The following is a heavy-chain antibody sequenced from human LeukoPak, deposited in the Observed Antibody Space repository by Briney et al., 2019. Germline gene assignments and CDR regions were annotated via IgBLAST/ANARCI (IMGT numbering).Heavy chain of an antibody. CDR2: IYHSGST. V-gene: IGHV4-38-2*01. Sequence: PSETLSLTCAVSGYSISSGYYWGWIRPPPGKEQEWIGSIYHSGSTYYNPSLKSRVTISVDTSKNQFSLKLSSVTAADTAVYYCARGITIFGVVIIYFDYWGQGTLVTVSS. J-gene: IGHJ4*02. D-gene: IGHD3-3*01. CDR3: ARGITIFGVVIIYFDY. CDR1: GYSISSGYY.